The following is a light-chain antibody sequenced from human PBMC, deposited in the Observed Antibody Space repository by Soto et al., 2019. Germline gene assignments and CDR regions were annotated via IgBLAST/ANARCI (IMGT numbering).Light chain of an antibody. CDR3: QQTYTNPQT. Sequence: DIQMTQSPSSLSASVGDRVTITCRASQTSATYINWYQQKSGSAPRLLIYVASGLQSGVPSRFSGSGSGTHFVLTISNFQPEDSATYFCQQTYTNPQTFGQGTKVDIK. J-gene: IGKJ1*01. CDR2: VAS. V-gene: IGKV1-39*01. CDR1: QTSATY.